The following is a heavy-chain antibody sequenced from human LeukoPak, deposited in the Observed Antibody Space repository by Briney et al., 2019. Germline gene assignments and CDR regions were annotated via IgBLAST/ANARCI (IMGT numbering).Heavy chain of an antibody. CDR3: AKDTDIDAFDI. Sequence: GGPLTLSCAASIFTLSSYAMIGVPHAPGKALECVSAISGSGGSTYYADSVKGRFTISRDNSKNTLYLQMNSLRAEDTAVYYCAKDTDIDAFDIWGQGTMVTVSS. CDR1: IFTLSSYA. CDR2: ISGSGGST. J-gene: IGHJ3*02. V-gene: IGHV3-23*01.